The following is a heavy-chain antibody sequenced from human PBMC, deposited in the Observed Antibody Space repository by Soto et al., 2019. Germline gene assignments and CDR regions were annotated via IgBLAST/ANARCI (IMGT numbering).Heavy chain of an antibody. CDR2: ISSSSSTI. CDR3: ARRRQQLVYIDY. D-gene: IGHD6-13*01. J-gene: IGHJ4*02. Sequence: GGSLRLSCAASGFTFSSYSMNWVRQAPGKGLEWVSYISSSSSTIYYADSVKGRFTISRDNSKNTLYLQINSLRAEDTAVYYCARRRQQLVYIDYWGQGTLVTVSS. V-gene: IGHV3-48*01. CDR1: GFTFSSYS.